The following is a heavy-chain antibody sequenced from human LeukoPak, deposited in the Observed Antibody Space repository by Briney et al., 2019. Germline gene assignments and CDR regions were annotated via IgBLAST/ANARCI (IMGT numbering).Heavy chain of an antibody. V-gene: IGHV1-69*04. CDR3: ARDGSQQWLPSG. D-gene: IGHD6-19*01. Sequence: SVKVSRKASGGTFSSYAISWVRQAPGQGLEWKGRIIPILGIANYAQKFQGRVTITADKSTSTAYMELSSLRSEDTAVYYCARDGSQQWLPSGWGQGTLVTVSS. CDR2: IIPILGIA. J-gene: IGHJ4*02. CDR1: GGTFSSYA.